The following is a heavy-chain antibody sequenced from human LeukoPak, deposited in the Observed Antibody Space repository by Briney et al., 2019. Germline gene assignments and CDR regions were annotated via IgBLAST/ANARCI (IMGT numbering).Heavy chain of an antibody. J-gene: IGHJ3*02. V-gene: IGHV4-61*01. CDR3: ARGIQLWGDAFDI. Sequence: SETLSLTCTVSGGSVSSGSYYWSWIRQPPGKGLEWIGYIYYSGSTNYNPSLKSRVTISVDTSKNQFSLKLSSVTAADTAVYYCARGIQLWGDAFDIWGQGTMVTVSS. CDR1: GGSVSSGSYY. CDR2: IYYSGST. D-gene: IGHD5-18*01.